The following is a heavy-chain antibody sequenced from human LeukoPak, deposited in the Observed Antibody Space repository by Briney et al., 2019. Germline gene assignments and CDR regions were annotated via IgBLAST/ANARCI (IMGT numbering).Heavy chain of an antibody. Sequence: ASVKVSCKASGYTFTSYDINWVRQATGQGLEWMGWMNPNSGNTGYAQKFQGRVTMTRNTSISTAYMELSSLRSEDTALYYCASYGTYCSGGSCCRRVYWGQGTLVTVSS. CDR1: GYTFTSYD. J-gene: IGHJ4*02. CDR2: MNPNSGNT. CDR3: ASYGTYCSGGSCCRRVY. V-gene: IGHV1-8*01. D-gene: IGHD2-15*01.